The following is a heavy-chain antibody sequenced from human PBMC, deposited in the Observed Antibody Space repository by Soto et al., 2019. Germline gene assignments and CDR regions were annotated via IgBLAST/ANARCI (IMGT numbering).Heavy chain of an antibody. J-gene: IGHJ6*02. CDR2: INPNTGDT. CDR3: AKSRGCSGCSCRPPYYYYGMDV. V-gene: IGHV1-2*02. D-gene: IGHD2-15*01. Sequence: QVQLVQSGAEVKNPGASVKVSCKASGYAFTAYYVHWVRQAPGQGLEWMGWINPNTGDTKYAQHFQGRVAMTRDTSINTVYMEVSRLRSDDTAVFYCAKSRGCSGCSCRPPYYYYGMDVWGQGTTVTVSS. CDR1: GYAFTAYY.